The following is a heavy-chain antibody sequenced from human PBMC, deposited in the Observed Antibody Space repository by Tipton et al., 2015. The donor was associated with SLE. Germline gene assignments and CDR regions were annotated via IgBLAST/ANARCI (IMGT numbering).Heavy chain of an antibody. CDR1: GGSISSSSYY. CDR3: ASGEPPDY. V-gene: IGHV4-61*05. Sequence: TLSLTCTVSGGSISSSSYYWGWIRQPPGKGLEWIGYIYYSGSTNYNPSLKSRVTISVDTSKNQFSLKLSSVTAADTAVYYCASGEPPDYWGQGTLVTVSS. J-gene: IGHJ4*02. CDR2: IYYSGST.